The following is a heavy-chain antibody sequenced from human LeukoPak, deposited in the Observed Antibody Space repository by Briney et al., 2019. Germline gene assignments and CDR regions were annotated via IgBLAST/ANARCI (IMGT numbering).Heavy chain of an antibody. J-gene: IGHJ4*02. Sequence: SGTLSLTCAVSGGSISGTNWWSWVRQPPGKGLERIGEIYHSGSTNYNPSLKSRVTISVDKSKNQFSLKLTSVTAADTAVYYCARNYGDNNFDYWGQGTPVTVSS. CDR3: ARNYGDNNFDY. D-gene: IGHD4-17*01. CDR1: GGSISGTNW. CDR2: IYHSGST. V-gene: IGHV4-4*02.